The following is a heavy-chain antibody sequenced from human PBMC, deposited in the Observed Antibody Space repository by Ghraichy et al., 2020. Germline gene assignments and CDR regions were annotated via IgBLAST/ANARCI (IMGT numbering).Heavy chain of an antibody. J-gene: IGHJ6*02. CDR2: IYYSGGA. V-gene: IGHV4-59*01. CDR1: GGSINNYY. CDR3: ARDRAVFGPGGMDV. D-gene: IGHD3-3*01. Sequence: LNISCTVSGGSINNYYWSWIRQPPGKGLEWIGFIYYSGGANYNPSLKSRATISVDASMTQFSLRLSSVTAAGTAVYYCARDRAVFGPGGMDVWGQGTTATVSS.